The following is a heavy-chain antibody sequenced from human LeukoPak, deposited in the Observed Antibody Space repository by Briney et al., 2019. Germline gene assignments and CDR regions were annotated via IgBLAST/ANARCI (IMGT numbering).Heavy chain of an antibody. CDR2: INPNSGGT. D-gene: IGHD3-10*01. J-gene: IGHJ4*02. Sequence: ASVKVSCKASGYTFTGYYMHWVRQAPGQGLEWMGWINPNSGGTNYAQKFQGRVTMTRDTSISTAYMELSRLRSDDTAVYYCARYLSKLWFGELSLNFDYWGQGTLVTVSS. V-gene: IGHV1-2*02. CDR3: ARYLSKLWFGELSLNFDY. CDR1: GYTFTGYY.